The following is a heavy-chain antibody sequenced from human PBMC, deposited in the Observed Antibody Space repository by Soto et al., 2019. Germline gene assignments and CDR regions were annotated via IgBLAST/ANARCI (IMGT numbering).Heavy chain of an antibody. CDR3: ARYRREAVAGYTLDN. Sequence: SETLSLTCTVSGGSISSNYWTWIRQPPGKGLEWIGYVYNSGSTNYNPSLKSRVTISEDTSKSQFSLKVNSMTAADTAVYYCARYRREAVAGYTLDNWGQGTLVTVSS. CDR1: GGSISSNY. V-gene: IGHV4-59*01. D-gene: IGHD6-13*01. CDR2: VYNSGST. J-gene: IGHJ4*02.